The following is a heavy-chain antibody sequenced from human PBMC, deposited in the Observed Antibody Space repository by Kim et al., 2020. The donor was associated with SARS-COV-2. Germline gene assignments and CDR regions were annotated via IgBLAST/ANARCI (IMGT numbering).Heavy chain of an antibody. D-gene: IGHD7-27*01. J-gene: IGHJ4*02. CDR3: TTGNWGFVAVDY. Sequence: GGSLRLSCAASGFTFSNAWMSWVRQAPGKGLEWVGRIKSKTDGGTTDYAAPVKGRFTISRDDSKNTLYLQMNSLKTEDTAVYYCTTGNWGFVAVDYWGQGTLVTVSS. CDR1: GFTFSNAW. V-gene: IGHV3-15*01. CDR2: IKSKTDGGTT.